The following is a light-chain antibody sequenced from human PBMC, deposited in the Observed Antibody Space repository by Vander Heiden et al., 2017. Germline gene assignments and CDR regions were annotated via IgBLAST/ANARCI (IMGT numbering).Light chain of an antibody. Sequence: QSLLPPPPSVPAAPWQMVTISCSASSPNVGTNAADLSQQLPGKAPKLLSYYDDRLPSGVSDRFSGSKSGTAASLAISGLQSEDEADDYCATWDDRLNGPIFGGGTKLTGL. CDR1: SPNVGTNA. CDR3: ATWDDRLNGPI. CDR2: YDD. J-gene: IGLJ2*01. V-gene: IGLV1-36*01.